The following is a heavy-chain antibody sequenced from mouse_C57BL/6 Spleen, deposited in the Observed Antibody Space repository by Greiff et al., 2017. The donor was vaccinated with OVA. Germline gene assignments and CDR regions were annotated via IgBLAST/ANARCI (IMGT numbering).Heavy chain of an antibody. Sequence: EVKLQQSGPELVKPGASVKISCKASGYTFTDYYMNWVKQSHGKSLEWIGDINPNNGGTSYNQKFKGKATLTVDKSSSTAYMELRSLTSEDSAVYYCARYEYNWGQGTTLTVSS. CDR2: INPNNGGT. D-gene: IGHD2-4*01. CDR1: GYTFTDYY. V-gene: IGHV1-26*01. J-gene: IGHJ2*01. CDR3: ARYEYN.